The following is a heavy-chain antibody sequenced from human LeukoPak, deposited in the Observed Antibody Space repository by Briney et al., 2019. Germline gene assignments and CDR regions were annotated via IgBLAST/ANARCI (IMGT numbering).Heavy chain of an antibody. D-gene: IGHD3-10*01. V-gene: IGHV3-30*02. CDR3: AKDLQRITMVRGVPDY. CDR1: GFTFSSYG. J-gene: IGHJ4*02. CDR2: IRYDGSNK. Sequence: GGSLRLSCAASGFTFSSYGMHWVRQAPGKGLEWVAFIRYDGSNKYYADSVKGRFTISRDNSKNTLYLQMNSLRAEDTAVYYCAKDLQRITMVRGVPDYWGQGTLVTVSS.